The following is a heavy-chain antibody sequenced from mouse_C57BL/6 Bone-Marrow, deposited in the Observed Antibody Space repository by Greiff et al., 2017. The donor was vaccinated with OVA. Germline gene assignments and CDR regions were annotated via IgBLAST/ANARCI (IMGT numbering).Heavy chain of an antibody. CDR3: ALYSNQWYFDV. CDR2: IYPRSGNT. D-gene: IGHD2-5*01. CDR1: GYTFTSYG. J-gene: IGHJ1*03. Sequence: VQLQQSGAELARPGASVKLSCKASGYTFTSYGISWAKQRTGQGLEWIGEIYPRSGNTYYNEKFKGKATLTADKSSSTAYMELRSLTSEDSAVYFCALYSNQWYFDVWGTGTTVTVSS. V-gene: IGHV1-81*01.